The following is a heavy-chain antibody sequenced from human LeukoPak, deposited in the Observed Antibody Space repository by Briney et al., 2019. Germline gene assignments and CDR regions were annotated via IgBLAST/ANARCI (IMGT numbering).Heavy chain of an antibody. J-gene: IGHJ3*02. CDR1: GFSLSSYA. CDR2: ISGSGVST. CDR3: ATGPFSAFAI. V-gene: IGHV3-23*01. Sequence: GGSLRLSCAASGFSLSSYAMSWVRQAPGKGLEWVSGISGSGVSTYYADSVKGRFTISRDTSKNTLYLQMNSLRVEDTAVYFCATGPFSAFAIWGQGTTLIVSS. D-gene: IGHD1-14*01.